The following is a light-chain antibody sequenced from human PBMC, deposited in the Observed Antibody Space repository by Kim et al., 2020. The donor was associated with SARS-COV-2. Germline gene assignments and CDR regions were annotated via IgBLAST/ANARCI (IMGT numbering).Light chain of an antibody. CDR3: QSYDRSLWI. Sequence: PGQRVISSFTGSSSNIGAGYDVHWYQQIPGAAPKLLIFGNTNRPSGVPDRFSGSKSGTSASLAITGLQAEDEADYYGQSYDRSLWIFGGGTQLTVL. J-gene: IGLJ2*01. CDR1: SSNIGAGYD. CDR2: GNT. V-gene: IGLV1-40*01.